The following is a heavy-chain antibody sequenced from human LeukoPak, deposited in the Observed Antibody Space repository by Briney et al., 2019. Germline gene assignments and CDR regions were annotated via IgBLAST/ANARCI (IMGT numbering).Heavy chain of an antibody. Sequence: ASVKVSCKASGGTFSSYAISWVRQAPGQGLEWMGWISAYNGNTNYAQKLQGRVTMTTDTSTSTAYMELRSLRSDDTAVYYCARVRLQQLVVEGLDDAFDIWGQGTMVTVSS. V-gene: IGHV1-18*01. D-gene: IGHD6-13*01. CDR2: ISAYNGNT. J-gene: IGHJ3*02. CDR1: GGTFSSYA. CDR3: ARVRLQQLVVEGLDDAFDI.